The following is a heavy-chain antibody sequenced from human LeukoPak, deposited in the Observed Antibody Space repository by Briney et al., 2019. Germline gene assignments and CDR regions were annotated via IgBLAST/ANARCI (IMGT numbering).Heavy chain of an antibody. J-gene: IGHJ4*02. CDR2: IYPCDSDT. CDR3: ATPYTTSSIAY. CDR1: GYSFTTYW. V-gene: IGHV5-51*01. D-gene: IGHD6-6*01. Sequence: GESLQISCKSSGYSFTTYWIGWVRQMPGKGLEWMGIIYPCDSDTRYSPSFQGQVTISADKSISTAYLQWSSLKASDTAMYYCATPYTTSSIAYWGQGTLVTVSS.